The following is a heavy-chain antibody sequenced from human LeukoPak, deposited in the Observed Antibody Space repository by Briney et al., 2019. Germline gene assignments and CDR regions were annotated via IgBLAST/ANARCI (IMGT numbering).Heavy chain of an antibody. D-gene: IGHD3-22*01. V-gene: IGHV4-4*07. CDR3: ARDAYYYDDSGYHINDY. CDR1: GGSINNYY. CDR2: IYTSGST. J-gene: IGHJ4*02. Sequence: SSETLSLTCTVSGGSINNYYWSWIRQPAGKGLEWIGRIYTSGSTYYNPSLMSRVTLSVDTSKNQFSLKLSSVTAADTAVYYCARDAYYYDDSGYHINDYWGQGTLVTVSS.